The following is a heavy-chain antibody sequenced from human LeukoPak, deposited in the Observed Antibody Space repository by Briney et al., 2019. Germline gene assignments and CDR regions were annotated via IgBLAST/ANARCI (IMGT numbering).Heavy chain of an antibody. CDR3: AKDQWELHYFDY. D-gene: IGHD1-26*01. CDR1: GFTFCSYA. Sequence: PGGSLRLSCAASGFTFCSYAMSWVRQAPGKGLEWVSAISGSGGSTYYAGSVKGRFTISRDNSKNTLHLQMNSLRAEDTAVYYCAKDQWELHYFDYWGQGTLVTVSS. J-gene: IGHJ4*02. V-gene: IGHV3-23*01. CDR2: ISGSGGST.